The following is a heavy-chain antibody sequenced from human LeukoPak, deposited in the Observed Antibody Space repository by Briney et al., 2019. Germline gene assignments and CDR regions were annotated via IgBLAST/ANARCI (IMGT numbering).Heavy chain of an antibody. CDR1: GYSFTSYW. V-gene: IGHV5-51*03. CDR2: IYPGDSDT. J-gene: IGHJ4*02. D-gene: IGHD4-17*01. CDR3: ARPPSYYGDYFDY. Sequence: PGESLKISCKGSGYSFTSYWIGWVRQMPGKGLEWMGIIYPGDSDTRYSPSFQGQVTISADKSISTAYLQWSSLKASDTAMYYSARPPSYYGDYFDYWGQGTLVTVSS.